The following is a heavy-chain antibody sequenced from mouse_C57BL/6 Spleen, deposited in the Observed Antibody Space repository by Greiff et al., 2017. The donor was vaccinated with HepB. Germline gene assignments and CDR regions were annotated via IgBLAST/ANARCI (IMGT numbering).Heavy chain of an antibody. J-gene: IGHJ2*01. CDR1: GYTFTDYN. D-gene: IGHD2-3*01. V-gene: IGHV1-18*01. CDR2: INPNNGGT. CDR3: ARSNDGYYDYFDY. Sequence: EVQLQQSGPELVKPGASVKIPCKASGYTFTDYNMDWVKQSHGKSLEWIGDINPNNGGTIYNQKFKGKATLTVDQSSSTAYMELRSLTSEDTAVYYCARSNDGYYDYFDYWGQGTTLTVSS.